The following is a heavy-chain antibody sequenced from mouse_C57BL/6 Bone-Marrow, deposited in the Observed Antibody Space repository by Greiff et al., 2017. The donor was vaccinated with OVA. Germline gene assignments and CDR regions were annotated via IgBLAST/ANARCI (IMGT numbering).Heavy chain of an antibody. V-gene: IGHV5-15*01. Sequence: EVMLVESGGGLVQPGGSLKLSCAASGFTFSDYGMAWVRQAPRKGPEWVAFISNLAYSIYYADTVTGRFTISRENAKNTLYLEMSSLRSEDTAMYYCARGGYYYGSSPWFAYWGQGTLVTVSA. D-gene: IGHD1-1*01. CDR1: GFTFSDYG. CDR2: ISNLAYSI. J-gene: IGHJ3*01. CDR3: ARGGYYYGSSPWFAY.